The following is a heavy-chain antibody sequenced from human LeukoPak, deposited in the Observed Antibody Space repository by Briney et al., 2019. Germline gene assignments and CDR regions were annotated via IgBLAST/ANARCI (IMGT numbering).Heavy chain of an antibody. CDR1: GYTLTELS. CDR3: ATELGFPRKFDY. D-gene: IGHD7-27*01. J-gene: IGHJ4*02. V-gene: IGHV1-24*01. Sequence: ASVKVSCKVSGYTLTELSMHWVRQAPGKGLEWMGGFDPEDGETIYAQKFQGRVTMTEDTSTDTAYMELSSPRSEDTAVYYCATELGFPRKFDYWGQGTLSPSPQ. CDR2: FDPEDGET.